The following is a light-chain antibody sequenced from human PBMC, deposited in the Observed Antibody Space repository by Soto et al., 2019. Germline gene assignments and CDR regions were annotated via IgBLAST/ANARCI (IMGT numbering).Light chain of an antibody. J-gene: IGKJ1*01. CDR1: QNIRSNY. CDR3: QHYGSSLWT. V-gene: IGKV3-20*01. CDR2: GAS. Sequence: EIVLTQSPGTLSLSPGQRGTLSCRASQNIRSNYVAWFQQKPGQPPRLLISGASSRATGIPDRFSGSGSGTDFTLTISRLEPEDFAVYFCQHYGSSLWTFGQGTKVDIK.